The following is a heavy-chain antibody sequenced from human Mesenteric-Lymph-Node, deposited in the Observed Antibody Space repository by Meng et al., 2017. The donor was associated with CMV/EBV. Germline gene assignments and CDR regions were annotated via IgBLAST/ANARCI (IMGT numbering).Heavy chain of an antibody. V-gene: IGHV1-18*04. CDR3: ARDIAARPFFFDY. CDR1: GYTFTDYY. D-gene: IGHD6-6*01. J-gene: IGHJ4*02. CDR2: ISAYNGNT. Sequence: ASVKVSCKASGYTFTDYYIHWVRQAPGQGLEWMGWISAYNGNTNYAQKLQGRVTMTTDTSTSTAYMELRSLRSDDTAVYYCARDIAARPFFFDYWGQGTLVTVSS.